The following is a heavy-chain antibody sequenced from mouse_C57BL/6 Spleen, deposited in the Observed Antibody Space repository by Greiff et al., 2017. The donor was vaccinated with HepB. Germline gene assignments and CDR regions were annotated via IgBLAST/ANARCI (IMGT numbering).Heavy chain of an antibody. V-gene: IGHV5-17*01. CDR3: ASGGYFFYYFDY. Sequence: DVHLVESGGGLVKPGGSLKLSCAASGFTFSDYGMHWVRQAPEKGLEWVAYISSGSSTIYYADTVKGRFTISRDNAKNILFLQMTVLRSEDTAMYYCASGGYFFYYFDYWGQGTTRTVSS. CDR2: ISSGSSTI. D-gene: IGHD2-3*01. CDR1: GFTFSDYG. J-gene: IGHJ2*01.